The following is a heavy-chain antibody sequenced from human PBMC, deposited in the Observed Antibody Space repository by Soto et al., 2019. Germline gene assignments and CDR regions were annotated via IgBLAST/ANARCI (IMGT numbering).Heavy chain of an antibody. Sequence: ASVKVSCKASGYTFTGYYMHWVRQAPGQGLEWMGWINPNSGGTNYAQKFQGWVTMTRDTSISTAYMELSRLRSDDTAVYYCAREGYDYVWGSYRSYRPKDNAFDIWGQGTMVTVSS. CDR3: AREGYDYVWGSYRSYRPKDNAFDI. CDR2: INPNSGGT. CDR1: GYTFTGYY. V-gene: IGHV1-2*04. D-gene: IGHD3-16*02. J-gene: IGHJ3*02.